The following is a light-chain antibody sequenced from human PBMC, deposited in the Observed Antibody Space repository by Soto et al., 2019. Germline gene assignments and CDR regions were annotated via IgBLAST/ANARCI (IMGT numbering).Light chain of an antibody. CDR1: RSEVGGYNF. Sequence: QSVLTQPRSVSGSPGQSVTISCTGTRSEVGGYNFVSWYQQHPGKAPKLMIYDVTQRPSGVPDRFSGSKSGNMASLTISGLQAEDEADYYCCSYAGSNTYVVFGGGTKLTVL. CDR2: DVT. CDR3: CSYAGSNTYVV. V-gene: IGLV2-11*01. J-gene: IGLJ2*01.